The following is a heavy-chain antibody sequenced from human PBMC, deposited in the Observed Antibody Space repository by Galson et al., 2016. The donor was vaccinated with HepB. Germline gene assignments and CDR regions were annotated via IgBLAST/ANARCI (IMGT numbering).Heavy chain of an antibody. D-gene: IGHD1-26*01. CDR3: ARHGRSFGSRWNFDL. J-gene: IGHJ2*01. CDR2: LDPADSSS. V-gene: IGHV5-10-1*01. CDR1: GCSFTHYW. Sequence: QSGAEVKKAGDSLRISCEGSGCSFTHYWISWLRLMPGKGLEWMGRLDPADSSSIYNPSFRCHVPFSTDMSPTTAFLQWSRLQASDSAIYYCARHGRSFGSRWNFDLWGRGTLVTVSS.